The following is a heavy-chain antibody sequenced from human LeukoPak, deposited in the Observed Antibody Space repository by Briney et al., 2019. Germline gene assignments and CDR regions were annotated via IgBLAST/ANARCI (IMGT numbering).Heavy chain of an antibody. CDR3: AREGYCSGGSCYDY. CDR2: IYYSGST. J-gene: IGHJ4*02. Sequence: SETLSLTCTVSGGSINSYYWSWIRQPPGKGLEWIGYIYYSGSTNYNPSLKSRVTISVDTSKNQFSLKLSSVTAADTAVYYCAREGYCSGGSCYDYWGQGTLVTVSS. D-gene: IGHD2-15*01. V-gene: IGHV4-59*08. CDR1: GGSINSYY.